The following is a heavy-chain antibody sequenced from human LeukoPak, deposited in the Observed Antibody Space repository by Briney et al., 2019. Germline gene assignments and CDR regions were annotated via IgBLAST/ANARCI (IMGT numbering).Heavy chain of an antibody. J-gene: IGHJ4*02. CDR2: ISGSGGST. Sequence: PGGSLRLSCAASGFTFSSYTMSWVRQAPGKGLERVSGISGSGGSTDHADAVKGRFTISRDNSKNTLYLQMNSLRAEDTAVYYCANWLDSSSWPIFDYWGQGSLVTVSS. CDR3: ANWLDSSSWPIFDY. CDR1: GFTFSSYT. V-gene: IGHV3-23*01. D-gene: IGHD6-13*01.